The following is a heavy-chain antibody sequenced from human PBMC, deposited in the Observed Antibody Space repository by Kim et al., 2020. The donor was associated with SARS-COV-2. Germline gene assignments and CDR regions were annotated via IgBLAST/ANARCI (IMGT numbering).Heavy chain of an antibody. Sequence: GGSLRLSCAASGFTVSSNYMSWVRQAPGKGLEWVSVIYSGGSTYYADSVKGRFTISRDNSKNTLYLQMNSLRAEDTAVYYCARDVTMVRGKKPSGYFDLWGRGTLVTVSS. CDR1: GFTVSSNY. CDR3: ARDVTMVRGKKPSGYFDL. D-gene: IGHD3-10*01. J-gene: IGHJ2*01. V-gene: IGHV3-53*01. CDR2: IYSGGST.